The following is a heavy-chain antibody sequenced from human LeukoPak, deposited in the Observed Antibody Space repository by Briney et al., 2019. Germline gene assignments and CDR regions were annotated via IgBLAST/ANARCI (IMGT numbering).Heavy chain of an antibody. Sequence: ASVKVSCKASGYTFTSYYMHWVRQAPGQGLEWMGIINPSGGSTSYAQKFQGRVTMTRDMSTSTVYMELSSLRSEDTAVYYCARETNYYDSSGNPYMDVWGKGTTVTISS. CDR2: INPSGGST. V-gene: IGHV1-46*01. D-gene: IGHD3-22*01. CDR1: GYTFTSYY. J-gene: IGHJ6*03. CDR3: ARETNYYDSSGNPYMDV.